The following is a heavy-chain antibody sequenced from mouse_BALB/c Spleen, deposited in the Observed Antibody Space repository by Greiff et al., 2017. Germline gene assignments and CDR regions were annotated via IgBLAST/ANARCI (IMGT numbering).Heavy chain of an antibody. CDR3: ARWTMITTFAY. D-gene: IGHD2-4*01. CDR2: IDPANGNT. J-gene: IGHJ3*01. CDR1: GFNIKDTY. Sequence: VQLQQSGAELVKPGASVKLSCTASGFNIKDTYMHWVKQRPEQGLEWIGRIDPANGNTKYDPKFQGKATITADTSSNTAYLQLSSLTSEDTAVDYCARWTMITTFAYWGQGTLVTVSA. V-gene: IGHV14-3*02.